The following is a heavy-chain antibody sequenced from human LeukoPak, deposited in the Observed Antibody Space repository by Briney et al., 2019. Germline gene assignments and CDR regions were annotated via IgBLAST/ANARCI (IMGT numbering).Heavy chain of an antibody. V-gene: IGHV3-49*04. CDR2: IRSKAYGGTT. J-gene: IGHJ6*03. D-gene: IGHD3-10*01. Sequence: PGGSLRLSCTASGFTFGDYAMSWVRQAPGKGLEWVGFIRSKAYGGTTEYAASVKGRFTISGDDSKSIAYLQMNSLKTEDTAVYYCTRSVYGGLAGFGELSYYYYMDVWGKGTTVTISS. CDR3: TRSVYGGLAGFGELSYYYYMDV. CDR1: GFTFGDYA.